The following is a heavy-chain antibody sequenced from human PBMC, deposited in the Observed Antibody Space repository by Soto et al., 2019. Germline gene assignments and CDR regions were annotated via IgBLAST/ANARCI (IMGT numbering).Heavy chain of an antibody. Sequence: QVRLPQWGAGLLKPSETLSLTCAVYGGSFTDYYWSWIRQPPGKGLEWIGEINHSGDTNYNPSLKSRVTISVDTSKNQSSLKLSSVTAEDTAVYYCARNYYDSGRFGLDPWGQGTQVTVSS. CDR3: ARNYYDSGRFGLDP. CDR2: INHSGDT. CDR1: GGSFTDYY. V-gene: IGHV4-34*01. D-gene: IGHD3-22*01. J-gene: IGHJ5*02.